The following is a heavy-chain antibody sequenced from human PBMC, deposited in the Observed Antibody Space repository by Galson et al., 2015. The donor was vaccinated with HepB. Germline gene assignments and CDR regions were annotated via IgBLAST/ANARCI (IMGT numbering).Heavy chain of an antibody. J-gene: IGHJ3*02. Sequence: SLRLSCAASGFTFSSYAMSWVRQAPGKGLEWVSAISGSGGSTYYADSVKGRFTISRDNSKNTLYLQMNSLRAEDTAVYYCAKVFHGGRAFDIWGQGTMVTVSS. CDR3: AKVFHGGRAFDI. V-gene: IGHV3-23*01. CDR2: ISGSGGST. CDR1: GFTFSSYA.